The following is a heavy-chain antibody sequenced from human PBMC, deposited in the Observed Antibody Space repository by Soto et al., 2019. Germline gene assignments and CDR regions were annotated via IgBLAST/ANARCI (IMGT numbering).Heavy chain of an antibody. J-gene: IGHJ5*02. Sequence: GGSLRLSCAASGFTFSDHFMTWIRQPPGKGLEWVSYISIKSSTTNYADSVNGRFTISRDNAKSSLYLQMDKLRVDDTAVYYCARGGPHPPTLNIDTWGQGTLLTVSS. CDR3: ARGGPHPPTLNIDT. CDR2: ISIKSSTT. V-gene: IGHV3-11*05. D-gene: IGHD2-15*01. CDR1: GFTFSDHF.